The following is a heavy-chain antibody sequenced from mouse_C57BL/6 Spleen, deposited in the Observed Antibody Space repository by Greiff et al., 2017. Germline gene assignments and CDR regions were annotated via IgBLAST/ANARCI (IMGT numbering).Heavy chain of an antibody. J-gene: IGHJ1*03. CDR1: GYTFTSYW. CDR3: ARGGLFITTVVDWYFDF. CDR2: IDPSDSYT. D-gene: IGHD1-1*01. V-gene: IGHV1-59*01. Sequence: QVQLQQPGAELVRPGTSVKLSCKASGYTFTSYWVHWVKQRPGQGLEWIGVIDPSDSYTNYNPKFNGKAKLTVNTTSSTAYMQLSSLTSEDAAVYYCARGGLFITTVVDWYFDFWGTGTTVTVSS.